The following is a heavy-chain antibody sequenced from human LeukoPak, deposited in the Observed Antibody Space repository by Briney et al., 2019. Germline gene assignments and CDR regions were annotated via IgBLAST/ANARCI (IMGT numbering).Heavy chain of an antibody. Sequence: PSQTLSLTCTVSGGSISSGGYYWSWIRQHPGKGLEWIGYIYYSGSTNYNPSLKSRVTISVDTSKNQFSLKLSSVTAADTAVYYCARAQYDFWSGYYHPVWFDPWGQGTLVTVSS. J-gene: IGHJ5*02. V-gene: IGHV4-31*03. CDR3: ARAQYDFWSGYYHPVWFDP. CDR2: IYYSGST. D-gene: IGHD3-3*01. CDR1: GGSISSGGYY.